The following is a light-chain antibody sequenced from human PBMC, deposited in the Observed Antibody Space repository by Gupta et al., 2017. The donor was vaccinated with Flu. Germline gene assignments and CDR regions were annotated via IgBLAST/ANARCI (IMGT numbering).Light chain of an antibody. V-gene: IGLV2-14*01. CDR3: SSYTSRRTLVV. CDR2: EVS. CDR1: SSDVGGYNY. Sequence: QSALTQPASVSGSPGQSITISCTGTSSDVGGYNYVSWYQQHPGKAPKLMIYEVSNRPSGVSNRFSGSKSGNTASLTISGLQDEDEADYYCSSYTSRRTLVVFGGGTKLTVL. J-gene: IGLJ2*01.